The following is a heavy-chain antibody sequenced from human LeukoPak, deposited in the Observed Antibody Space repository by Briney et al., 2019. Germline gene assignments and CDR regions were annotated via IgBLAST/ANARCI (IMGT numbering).Heavy chain of an antibody. D-gene: IGHD5/OR15-5a*01. CDR3: ARDCIGCLGFDY. J-gene: IGHJ4*02. Sequence: ASVKVSCKASGYTFTNYGISWVRQAPGQGLEWMGWVSAYGDVTNYVQKFRGRITMTTDTSTSTAYVELRSLRSDDTAIYYCARDCIGCLGFDYWGQGTLVTVSS. V-gene: IGHV1-18*01. CDR1: GYTFTNYG. CDR2: VSAYGDVT.